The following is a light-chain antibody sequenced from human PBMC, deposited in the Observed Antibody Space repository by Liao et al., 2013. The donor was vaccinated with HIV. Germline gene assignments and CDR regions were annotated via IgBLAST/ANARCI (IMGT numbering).Light chain of an antibody. V-gene: IGLV3-25*03. J-gene: IGLJ2*01. CDR1: AVPKQY. CDR3: QSADSSPYVV. CDR2: KDS. Sequence: SYELTQPPSVSVSPGQTARITCSGDAVPKQYAYWYQQKPGQAPVLVIYKDSERPSGIPERFSGSSSGTTVTLTISGVQAEDEADYYCQSADSSPYVVFGGGTKLTV.